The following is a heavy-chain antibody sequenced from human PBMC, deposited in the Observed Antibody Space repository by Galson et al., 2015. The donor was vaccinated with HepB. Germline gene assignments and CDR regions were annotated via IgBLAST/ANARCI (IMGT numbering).Heavy chain of an antibody. J-gene: IGHJ4*02. CDR1: GFTFSSYA. Sequence: SLRLSCAASGFTFSSYAMSWVRQAPGKGLEWVSHISGSGITTYYADSVKGRFTTSRDNAKNTVYLQMTNLRVEDTAIYFCARGPFLLPTEYFDYWGQGTQVTVAS. V-gene: IGHV3-23*01. D-gene: IGHD2/OR15-2a*01. CDR3: ARGPFLLPTEYFDY. CDR2: ISGSGITT.